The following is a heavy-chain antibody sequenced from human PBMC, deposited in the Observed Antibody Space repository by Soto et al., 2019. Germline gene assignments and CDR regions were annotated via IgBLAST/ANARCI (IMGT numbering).Heavy chain of an antibody. J-gene: IGHJ4*02. CDR1: GDTFHRHA. Sequence: QVQLVQSGAEVKKPGSSVKVSCKGSGDTFHRHALSWVRQAPGQGLEWMGGIIPMFGTANYAQKFQGRVKMTADTSTSTAYMELSSLRFEDTAFYYCAVIGYDLDYWGQGTLVAVSS. D-gene: IGHD5-12*01. V-gene: IGHV1-69*06. CDR2: IIPMFGTA. CDR3: AVIGYDLDY.